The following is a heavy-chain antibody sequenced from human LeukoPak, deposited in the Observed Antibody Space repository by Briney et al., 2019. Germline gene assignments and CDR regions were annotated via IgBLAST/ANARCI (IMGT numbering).Heavy chain of an antibody. CDR1: GYTFTSYY. CDR3: ATSVVVVAALDY. V-gene: IGHV1-46*01. D-gene: IGHD2-15*01. Sequence: ASVKVSCKASGYTFTSYYMHWVRQAPGQGLEWMGIINPSGGSTSYAQMFQGRVTMTRDTSTSTVYMELSSLRSEDTAVYYCATSVVVVAALDYWGQGTLVTVSS. J-gene: IGHJ4*02. CDR2: INPSGGST.